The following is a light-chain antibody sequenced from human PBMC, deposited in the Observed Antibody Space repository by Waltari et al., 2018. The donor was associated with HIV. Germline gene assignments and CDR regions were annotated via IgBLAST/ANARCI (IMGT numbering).Light chain of an antibody. V-gene: IGLV1-51*01. J-gene: IGLJ2*01. CDR2: DRN. CDR3: GTWDDRLNAGV. Sequence: QSALTQPPSVSAAPGQRATISCPGSSSNIGTNGVTWYQQVPGTAPKLLIYDRNNRFPGIRDRFSASQSGTSATLGISGLHTGDEADYYCGTWDDRLNAGVFGGGTRLTVL. CDR1: SSNIGTNG.